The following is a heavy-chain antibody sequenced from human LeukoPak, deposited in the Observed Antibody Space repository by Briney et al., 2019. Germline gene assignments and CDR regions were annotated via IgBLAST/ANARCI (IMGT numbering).Heavy chain of an antibody. D-gene: IGHD3-10*01. J-gene: IGHJ4*02. Sequence: GGSLRLSCAASGFTVSSNHMSWVRQAPGKGLEWVSVIYSGGSTYYADSVKGRFTISRDNSKNTLYLQMNTLRAKDTAVYYCARDSGFGEFNNYWGQGTLVTVSS. V-gene: IGHV3-66*01. CDR1: GFTVSSNH. CDR2: IYSGGST. CDR3: ARDSGFGEFNNY.